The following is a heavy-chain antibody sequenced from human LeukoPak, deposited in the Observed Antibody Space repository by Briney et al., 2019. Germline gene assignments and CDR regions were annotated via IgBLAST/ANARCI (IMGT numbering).Heavy chain of an antibody. CDR1: GFTFSDYY. Sequence: GGCLRLSCAASGFTFSDYYMSWMRQAPGKGLEWVSYISSSSSYTNYADSVKGRFTISRDNAKNSLYLQMNSLRAEDTAVYYCARVDSSGYYYEGPFDYWGQGTLVTVSS. J-gene: IGHJ4*02. V-gene: IGHV3-11*05. D-gene: IGHD3-22*01. CDR2: ISSSSSYT. CDR3: ARVDSSGYYYEGPFDY.